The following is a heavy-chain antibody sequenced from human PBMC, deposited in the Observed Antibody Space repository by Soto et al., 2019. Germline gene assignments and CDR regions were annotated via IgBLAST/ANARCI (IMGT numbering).Heavy chain of an antibody. Sequence: QVQLQESGPGLVKPSQTLSLTCTVSGGSISSGDYYWSWIRQHPGKGLEWIGYIYYSGSTYYNPSLKSRVTMSVDPSKNPFSLRLSSVTAADTAVYYCARWWSGSRQGFDPWGQGTLVTVSS. CDR3: ARWWSGSRQGFDP. J-gene: IGHJ5*02. V-gene: IGHV4-31*03. CDR1: GGSISSGDYY. D-gene: IGHD3-3*01. CDR2: IYYSGST.